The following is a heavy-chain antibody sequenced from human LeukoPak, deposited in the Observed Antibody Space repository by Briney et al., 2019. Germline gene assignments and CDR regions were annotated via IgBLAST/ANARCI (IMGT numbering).Heavy chain of an antibody. D-gene: IGHD3-3*01. Sequence: GGSLRLSCAGSGLTFSSYGIHWVRQAPGKGLEWVAFIQDDGSNKYYADSVKGRFTISRDNSKNTLYLQMNSLRAEDTAVYYCANQLEWLLYMDVWGKGTTVTVS. CDR1: GLTFSSYG. CDR3: ANQLEWLLYMDV. CDR2: IQDDGSNK. V-gene: IGHV3-30*02. J-gene: IGHJ6*03.